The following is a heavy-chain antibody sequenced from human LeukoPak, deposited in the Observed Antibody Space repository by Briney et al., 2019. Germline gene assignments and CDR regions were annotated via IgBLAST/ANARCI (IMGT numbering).Heavy chain of an antibody. CDR3: ARSHSLPGSSWYRAPYGMDV. J-gene: IGHJ6*02. D-gene: IGHD6-13*01. CDR1: GGSFSGYY. Sequence: SETLSLTCAVYGGSFSGYYWSWIRQPPGKGLEWIGAINHSGSTNYNPSLKSRVTISVDTSKNQFSLKLSSVTAADTAVYYCARSHSLPGSSWYRAPYGMDVWGQGTTVTVSS. V-gene: IGHV4-34*01. CDR2: INHSGST.